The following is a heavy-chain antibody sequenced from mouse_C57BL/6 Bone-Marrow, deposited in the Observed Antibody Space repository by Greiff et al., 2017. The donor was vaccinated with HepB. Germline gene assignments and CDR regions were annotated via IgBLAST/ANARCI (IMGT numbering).Heavy chain of an antibody. CDR3: ARREGNFLFDY. J-gene: IGHJ2*01. CDR1: GYAFSSYW. CDR2: IYPGDGDT. V-gene: IGHV1-80*01. D-gene: IGHD2-1*01. Sequence: VQLQESGAELVKPGASVKISCKASGYAFSSYWMNWVKQRPGKGLEWIGQIYPGDGDTNYNGKFKGKATLTADKSSSTAYMQLSSLTAEDSAVYFCARREGNFLFDYWGQGTTLTVSS.